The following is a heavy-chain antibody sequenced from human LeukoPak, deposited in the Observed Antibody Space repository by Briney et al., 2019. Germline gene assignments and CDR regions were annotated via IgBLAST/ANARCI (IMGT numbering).Heavy chain of an antibody. CDR3: ARDSGYSYALDY. D-gene: IGHD5-18*01. V-gene: IGHV3-21*01. CDR1: GXTFSSYS. J-gene: IGHJ4*02. CDR2: ISSSSSYI. Sequence: PGGSLRLSCAASGXTFSSYSVNWVRQAPGKGLEWVSSISSSSSYIYYADSVKGRFTISRDNAKNSLYLQMNSLRAEDTAVYYCARDSGYSYALDYWGQGTLVTVSS.